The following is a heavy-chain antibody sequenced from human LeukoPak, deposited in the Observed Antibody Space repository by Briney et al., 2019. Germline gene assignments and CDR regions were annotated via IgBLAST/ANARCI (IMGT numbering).Heavy chain of an antibody. V-gene: IGHV1-18*01. J-gene: IGHJ5*02. CDR1: GYTFTSYG. D-gene: IGHD2-2*01. Sequence: ASVKVSCKASGYTFTSYGISWVRQAPGQGLEWMGWISAYNGNTNYAQKLQGRVAMTTDTSTSTAYMELRSLRSDDTAVYYCARVIVVPAALGTENWFDPWGQETLVTVSS. CDR3: ARVIVVPAALGTENWFDP. CDR2: ISAYNGNT.